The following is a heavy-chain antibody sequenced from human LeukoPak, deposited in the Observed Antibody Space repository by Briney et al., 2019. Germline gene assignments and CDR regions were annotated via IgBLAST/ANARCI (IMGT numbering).Heavy chain of an antibody. CDR1: GASVNNGGYY. CDR3: ARHEYSSSFWFDP. D-gene: IGHD6-6*01. V-gene: IGHV4-61*08. CDR2: IYYSGST. Sequence: SETLSLTCSVSGASVNNGGYYWTWIRQPPGKGLEWIGYIYYSGSTNYNPSLKSRLTISVDTSKNQFSLKLSSVTAADTAVYYCARHEYSSSFWFDPWGQGTLVTVSS. J-gene: IGHJ5*02.